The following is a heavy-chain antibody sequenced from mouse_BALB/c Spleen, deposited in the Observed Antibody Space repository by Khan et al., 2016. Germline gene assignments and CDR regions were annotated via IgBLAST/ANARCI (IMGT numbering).Heavy chain of an antibody. J-gene: IGHJ3*01. V-gene: IGHV2-9*02. CDR1: GFSLTNSG. CDR2: IWAGGST. CDR3: AREDQDYGAWFAS. Sequence: QVQLKESGPGLVAPSQSLSITCTVSGFSLTNSGVHWVRQPPGKGLDWLGVIWAGGSTAYNSALMSRLSTTKDNSQNQVFLKMDQLQTDDAAMYYCAREDQDYGAWFASWGQGTLVTVSA. D-gene: IGHD2-4*01.